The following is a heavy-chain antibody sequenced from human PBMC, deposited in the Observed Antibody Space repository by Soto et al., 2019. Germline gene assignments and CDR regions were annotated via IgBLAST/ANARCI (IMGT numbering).Heavy chain of an antibody. Sequence: GGSLRLSCAASGFTFSSYAMHWVRQAPGKGLEWVAVISYDGSNKYYADSVKGRFTISRDNSKNTLYLQMNSLRAEDTAVYYCARDSSYYYGSGSYPIDYWGQGT. V-gene: IGHV3-30-3*01. J-gene: IGHJ4*02. D-gene: IGHD3-10*01. CDR3: ARDSSYYYGSGSYPIDY. CDR2: ISYDGSNK. CDR1: GFTFSSYA.